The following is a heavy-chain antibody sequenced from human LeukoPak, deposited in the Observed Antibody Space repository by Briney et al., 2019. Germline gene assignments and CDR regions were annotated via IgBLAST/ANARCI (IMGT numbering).Heavy chain of an antibody. CDR1: GFTFDDYG. D-gene: IGHD3-22*01. CDR3: ARGLDPFYYYDSSGPTAGCMDV. V-gene: IGHV3-20*04. CDR2: INWNGGST. Sequence: GGSLRLSCAASGFTFDDYGMSWVRQAPGKGLEWVSGINWNGGSTGYADSVKGRFTISRDNAKNSLYLQMNSLRAEDTALYYCARGLDPFYYYDSSGPTAGCMDVWGKGTTVTVSS. J-gene: IGHJ6*03.